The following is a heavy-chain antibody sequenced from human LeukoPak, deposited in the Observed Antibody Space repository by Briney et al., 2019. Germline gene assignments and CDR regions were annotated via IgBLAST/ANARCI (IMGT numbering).Heavy chain of an antibody. Sequence: GGSLRLSCAASGFTFSSYAMHWVRQAPGKGLEWVAVISYDGSNKYYADSVKGRFTISRDNSKNTVSLQLNSLRPEDTAVYFCARGEGIGNLDYWGQGSLVTASS. D-gene: IGHD1-14*01. CDR3: ARGEGIGNLDY. CDR2: ISYDGSNK. V-gene: IGHV3-30-3*01. J-gene: IGHJ4*02. CDR1: GFTFSSYA.